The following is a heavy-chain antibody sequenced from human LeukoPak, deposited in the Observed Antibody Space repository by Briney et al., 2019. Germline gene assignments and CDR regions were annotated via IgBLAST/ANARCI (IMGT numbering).Heavy chain of an antibody. V-gene: IGHV1-2*02. CDR1: GYTFTGYY. CDR3: ATWGLGYSSFLTSTFDY. J-gene: IGHJ4*02. Sequence: ASVKVSCKASGYTFTGYYMHWVRQAPGQGLEWMGWINPNSGGTNYAQKFQGRVTMTRDTSISTAYMELSRLRSDDTAVYYCATWGLGYSSFLTSTFDYWGQGTLVTVSS. D-gene: IGHD6-13*01. CDR2: INPNSGGT.